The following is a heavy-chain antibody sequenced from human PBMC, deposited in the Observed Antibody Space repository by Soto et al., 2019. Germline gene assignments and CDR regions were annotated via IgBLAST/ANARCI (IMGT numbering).Heavy chain of an antibody. J-gene: IGHJ6*02. V-gene: IGHV4-31*03. CDR1: GGSISSGGYY. CDR2: IYYSGST. Sequence: QVQLQESGPGLVKPSQTLSLTCTVSGGSISSGGYYWSWIRQHPGKGLEWIGYIYYSGSTYYNPSLKSRVTISVDTSKNQFSLKLSSVTAADTAVYYCSRGGPRYDFWSGYYLEAPPTDYGMDVWGQGTTVTVSS. CDR3: SRGGPRYDFWSGYYLEAPPTDYGMDV. D-gene: IGHD3-3*01.